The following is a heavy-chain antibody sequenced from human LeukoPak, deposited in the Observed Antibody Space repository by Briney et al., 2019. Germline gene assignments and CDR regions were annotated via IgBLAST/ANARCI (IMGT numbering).Heavy chain of an antibody. J-gene: IGHJ6*02. Sequence: PSETLSLTCTVSGGSISNYYWSWIRQPPGKGLEWIGYIYYSGSTNYNPSLKSRVTISVDTSRNQFSLQLKSVTPEDTAVYYCAREQWLQDSSSGTAASYYYGMDVWGQGTTVTVSS. CDR1: GGSISNYY. D-gene: IGHD6-19*01. V-gene: IGHV4-59*12. CDR3: AREQWLQDSSSGTAASYYYGMDV. CDR2: IYYSGST.